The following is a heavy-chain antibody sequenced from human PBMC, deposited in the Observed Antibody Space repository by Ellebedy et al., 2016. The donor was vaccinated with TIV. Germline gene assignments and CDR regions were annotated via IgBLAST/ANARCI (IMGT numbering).Heavy chain of an antibody. D-gene: IGHD4-11*01. CDR2: INTNNDDR. J-gene: IGHJ6*02. CDR3: ARGMGPTTVHYYFSMDV. Sequence: AASVKVSCKASGYSFTDYYILWVRQAPGRGREWVAWINTNNDDRNYAQRFQGRGTMTWDTSISTAYMELSRLTSDDTAVYYCARGMGPTTVHYYFSMDVWGQGTTVAVSS. V-gene: IGHV1-2*02. CDR1: GYSFTDYY.